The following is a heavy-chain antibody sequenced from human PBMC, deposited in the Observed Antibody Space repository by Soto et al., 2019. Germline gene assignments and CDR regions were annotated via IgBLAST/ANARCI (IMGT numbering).Heavy chain of an antibody. J-gene: IGHJ4*02. Sequence: QVQLVESGGGVVQPGGSLRLSCQASGFNFDNYGMHWVRQAPGKGLEWVAVITYGGSNKYYADSVKGRFTISRDNSKNTLSLHLNTLKPEDTAVYHCAKDRVGGTFYTPLGFWGQGTLVTVSS. D-gene: IGHD1-7*01. CDR3: AKDRVGGTFYTPLGF. CDR2: ITYGGSNK. V-gene: IGHV3-30*18. CDR1: GFNFDNYG.